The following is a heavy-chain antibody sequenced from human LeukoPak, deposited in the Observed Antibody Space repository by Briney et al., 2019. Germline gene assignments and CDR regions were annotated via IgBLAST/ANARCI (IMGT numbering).Heavy chain of an antibody. Sequence: PGGSLRLSCVASGFTFSSYWMHWVRQAPGKGLEWVSYISSSGSTIYYADSVKGRFTISRDNAKNSLYLQMNSLRAEDTAVYYCAELGITMIGGVWGKGTTVTISS. J-gene: IGHJ6*04. V-gene: IGHV3-48*03. CDR2: ISSSGSTI. D-gene: IGHD3-10*02. CDR1: GFTFSSYW. CDR3: AELGITMIGGV.